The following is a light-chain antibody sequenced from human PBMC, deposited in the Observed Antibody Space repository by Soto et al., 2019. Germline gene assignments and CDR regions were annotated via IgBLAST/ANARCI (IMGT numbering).Light chain of an antibody. CDR1: SSNIESNT. Sequence: QSVLTQPPSTSGTPGQRVTISCSGTSSNIESNTVSWYQQLPGTAPKLLIYSNNQWPSGVPDRFSGSKSGTSASLAISGLQSEDEADYYCAAWDDSLNGYVFGTGTKVTVL. V-gene: IGLV1-44*01. J-gene: IGLJ1*01. CDR2: SNN. CDR3: AAWDDSLNGYV.